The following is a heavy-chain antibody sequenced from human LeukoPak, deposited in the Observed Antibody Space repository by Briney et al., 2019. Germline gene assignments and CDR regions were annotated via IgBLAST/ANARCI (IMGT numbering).Heavy chain of an antibody. D-gene: IGHD4-23*01. CDR3: AISTVVTAFDY. CDR2: MYYGGST. J-gene: IGHJ4*02. Sequence: PSETLSLTCTVSGGSISTSSYYWGWIRQPPGKGLEWISDMYYGGSTYYNPSLKSRVTISVDTSKNQFSLKLSSVTAADTAVYYCAISTVVTAFDYWGQGTLVTVSS. V-gene: IGHV4-39*01. CDR1: GGSISTSSYY.